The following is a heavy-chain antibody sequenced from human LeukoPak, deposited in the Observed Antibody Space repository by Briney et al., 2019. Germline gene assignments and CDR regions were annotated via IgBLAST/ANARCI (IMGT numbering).Heavy chain of an antibody. CDR2: ISSGRGVM. J-gene: IGHJ4*02. CDR3: AGGVYGYNAFDY. Sequence: GGSLRLSCAASGFTFSVYGMSWVRQAPGKGLEWVSHISSGRGVMNYADSVKGRFTIPRDNGKNSVYLQMNSLRDEDTAVYYCAGGVYGYNAFDYWGQGTLVSVSS. D-gene: IGHD5/OR15-5a*01. CDR1: GFTFSVYG. V-gene: IGHV3-48*02.